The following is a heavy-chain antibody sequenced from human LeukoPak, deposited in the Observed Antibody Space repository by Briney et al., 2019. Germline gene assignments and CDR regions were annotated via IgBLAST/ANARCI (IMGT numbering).Heavy chain of an antibody. V-gene: IGHV4-34*01. CDR2: INHSGST. CDR3: ARGRYSSSWTDY. J-gene: IGHJ4*02. Sequence: SETLSLTCAVYGVSFSGYYWSWIRQPPGKGLEWIGEINHSGSTNYNPSLKSRVTISVDTSKNQFSLKLSSVTAADTAVYYCARGRYSSSWTDYWGQGTLVTVSS. D-gene: IGHD6-13*01. CDR1: GVSFSGYY.